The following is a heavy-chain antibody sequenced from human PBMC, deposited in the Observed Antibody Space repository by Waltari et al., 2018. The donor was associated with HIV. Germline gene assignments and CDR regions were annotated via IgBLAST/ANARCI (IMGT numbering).Heavy chain of an antibody. J-gene: IGHJ5*02. D-gene: IGHD3-10*01. CDR1: GGSISSSSYY. CDR3: ARHAFPITMVRGARPEGHNWFDP. V-gene: IGHV4-39*01. Sequence: QLQLQESGPGLVKPSETLSLTCTVSGGSISSSSYYWGWIRQPPGKGLEWIGSIYYSGSTYNHPSRKSRVTISVDTSKIQFSLKLSSVTAADTAVYYCARHAFPITMVRGARPEGHNWFDPWGQGTLVTVSS. CDR2: IYYSGST.